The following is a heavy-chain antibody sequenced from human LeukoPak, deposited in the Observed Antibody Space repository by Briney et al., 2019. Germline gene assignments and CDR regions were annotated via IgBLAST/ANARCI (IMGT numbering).Heavy chain of an antibody. J-gene: IGHJ5*02. CDR2: IYYSGST. V-gene: IGHV4-39*01. CDR3: ARRDSSAFREGFDP. Sequence: SETLSLTCTVSGGSISSSSYYWGWIRQPPGKGLEWIGSIYYSGSTYHNPSLKSRVTISVDTSKNQFSLKLSSVTAADTAVYYCARRDSSAFREGFDPWGQGTLVTVSS. CDR1: GGSISSSSYY. D-gene: IGHD3-22*01.